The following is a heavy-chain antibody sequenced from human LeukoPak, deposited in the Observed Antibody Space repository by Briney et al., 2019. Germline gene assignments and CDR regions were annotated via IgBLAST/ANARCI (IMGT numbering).Heavy chain of an antibody. J-gene: IGHJ6*02. V-gene: IGHV3-48*03. CDR3: ARDTGSYTGMDV. CDR2: ISNSGSST. CDR1: GFTVSSNY. Sequence: GGSLRLSCAASGFTVSSNYMNWVRQAPGKGLEWLSYISNSGSSTYYADSVKGRLTISRDNARNSLSLQMNSLRAEDTAIYYCARDTGSYTGMDVWGQGTTVTVTS. D-gene: IGHD1-26*01.